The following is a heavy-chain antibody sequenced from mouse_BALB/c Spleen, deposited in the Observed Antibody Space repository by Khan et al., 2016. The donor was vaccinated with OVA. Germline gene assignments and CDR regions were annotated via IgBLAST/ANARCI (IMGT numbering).Heavy chain of an antibody. V-gene: IGHV3-5*02. CDR3: ARDYGSLYWFFDV. D-gene: IGHD1-1*01. J-gene: IGHJ1*01. Sequence: VQLKESGPGLVKPSQTVSLTCTVTGISITSGNYRWSWIRQFPGNKLEWIGNIYYSGTVTYNPSLTSRTTITRDTSKNQFFLEMNSLTAEDTAKYYCARDYGSLYWFFDVWGAGTTVTVSS. CDR2: IYYSGTV. CDR1: GISITSGNYR.